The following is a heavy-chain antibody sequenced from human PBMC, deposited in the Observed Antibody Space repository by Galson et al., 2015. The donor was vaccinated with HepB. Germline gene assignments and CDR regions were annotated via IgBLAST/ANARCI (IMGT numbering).Heavy chain of an antibody. CDR3: ARPLVLNGRFTPGVGPFHI. V-gene: IGHV4-39*01. Sequence: ETLSLTCAVSGVSISGGQYYWGWIRQSPTKGLDWIGSIYFGGRTYFSPSFQRRVAMSVDPSKNRLSLTLRSVTAADTAVYYCARPLVLNGRFTPGVGPFHIWGHGTMVTVSA. CDR2: IYFGGRT. J-gene: IGHJ3*02. D-gene: IGHD2-8*01. CDR1: GVSISGGQYY.